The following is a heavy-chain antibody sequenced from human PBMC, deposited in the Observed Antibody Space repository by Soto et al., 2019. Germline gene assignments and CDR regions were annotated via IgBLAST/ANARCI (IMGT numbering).Heavy chain of an antibody. CDR2: ISSSGSHT. CDR1: GFSFSDFY. Sequence: GVSLRLSCAASGFSFSDFYMSWIRQAPGKGLEWISYISSSGSHTPYADSVKGRFTISRDNAKNSVYLQMNSLRAEDTAVYYCARVGSTSAAGVLDYWGLGTLVTVS. CDR3: ARVGSTSAAGVLDY. D-gene: IGHD6-13*01. J-gene: IGHJ4*02. V-gene: IGHV3-11*06.